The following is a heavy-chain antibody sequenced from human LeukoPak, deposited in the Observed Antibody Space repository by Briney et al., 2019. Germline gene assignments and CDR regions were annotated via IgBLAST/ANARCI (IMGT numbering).Heavy chain of an antibody. V-gene: IGHV3-23*01. D-gene: IGHD2-2*01. J-gene: IGHJ6*03. CDR2: ISGSGGST. Sequence: PGGSLRLSCAASGFTFSSYTMNWVRQAPGKGLEWVSAISGSGGSTYYADSVKGRFTISRDNSKNTLYLQMNSLRAEDTAVYYCAKDSLILVGGGSYYMDVWGKGTTVTVSS. CDR1: GFTFSSYT. CDR3: AKDSLILVGGGSYYMDV.